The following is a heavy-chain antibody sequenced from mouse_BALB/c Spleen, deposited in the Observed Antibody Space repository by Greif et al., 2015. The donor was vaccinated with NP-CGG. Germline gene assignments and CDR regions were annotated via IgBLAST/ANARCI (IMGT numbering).Heavy chain of an antibody. CDR3: ARHYYGSSYSY. D-gene: IGHD1-1*01. CDR1: GFAFSSYD. J-gene: IGHJ2*01. V-gene: IGHV5-12-1*01. Sequence: EVMLVESGGGLVKPGGSLKLSCAASGFAFSSYDMSWVRQTPEKRLEWVAYISSGGGSTYYPDTVKGRFTISRDNAKNPLYLQMSSLKSEDTAMYYCARHYYGSSYSYWGQGTTLTVSS. CDR2: ISSGGGST.